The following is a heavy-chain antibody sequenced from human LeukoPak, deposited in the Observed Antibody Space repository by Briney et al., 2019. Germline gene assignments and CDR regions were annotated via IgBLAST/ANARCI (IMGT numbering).Heavy chain of an antibody. Sequence: ASVKVSCKASGYTFTGYYMHWVRQAPGQGLEWMGWINPNSGGTNYAQKFQGRVTMTRDTSISTAYMELSSLRSEDTAVYYCARADKAYGDYAVWGQGTLVTVSS. CDR2: INPNSGGT. J-gene: IGHJ4*02. V-gene: IGHV1-2*02. D-gene: IGHD4-17*01. CDR1: GYTFTGYY. CDR3: ARADKAYGDYAV.